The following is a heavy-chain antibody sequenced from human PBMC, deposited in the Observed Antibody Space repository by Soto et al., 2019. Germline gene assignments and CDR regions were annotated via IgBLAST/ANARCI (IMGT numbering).Heavy chain of an antibody. Sequence: EVQLVESGGGLVQPGGSLRLSCAASGFTFSSYAMHWVRQAPGKGLEYVSAISSNGGSTYYANSVKGRFTISRDNSKNTLYIQMGSLGAEDRAVYYCARGGSGSYYFDYWGQGTLVTVSS. D-gene: IGHD1-26*01. CDR2: ISSNGGST. V-gene: IGHV3-64*01. CDR1: GFTFSSYA. J-gene: IGHJ4*02. CDR3: ARGGSGSYYFDY.